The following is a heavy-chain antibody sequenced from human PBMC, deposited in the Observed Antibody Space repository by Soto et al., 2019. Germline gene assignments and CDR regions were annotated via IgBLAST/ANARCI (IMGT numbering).Heavy chain of an antibody. J-gene: IGHJ6*02. CDR2: IIPIFGTA. CDR1: GGTFSSYA. D-gene: IGHD1-20*01. V-gene: IGHV1-69*13. Sequence: ASVKVSCKASGGTFSSYAISWVRQAPGQGLEWMGGIIPIFGTANYAQKFQGRVTITADESTSTAYMELSSLRSEDTAVYYCARGVTGTTWGLYGMDVWGQGTRATVS. CDR3: ARGVTGTTWGLYGMDV.